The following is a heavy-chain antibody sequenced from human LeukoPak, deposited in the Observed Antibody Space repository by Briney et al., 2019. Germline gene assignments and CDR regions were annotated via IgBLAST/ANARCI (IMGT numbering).Heavy chain of an antibody. Sequence: KPSETLSLTCTVSGGSISSYYWSWIRQPPGKGLEWIGYIYYSGSTNYNPSLKSRVTISVDASKNQFSLKLSSVTAADTAVYYCARESLLSGFDCWGQGTLVTVSS. J-gene: IGHJ4*02. D-gene: IGHD1-26*01. CDR2: IYYSGST. CDR1: GGSISSYY. CDR3: ARESLLSGFDC. V-gene: IGHV4-59*01.